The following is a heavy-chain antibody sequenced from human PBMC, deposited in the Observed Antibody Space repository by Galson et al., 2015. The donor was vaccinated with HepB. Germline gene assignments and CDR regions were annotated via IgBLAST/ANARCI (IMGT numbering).Heavy chain of an antibody. Sequence: SLRLSCAASGFTFSSYGMHWVRQAPGKGLEWVAVISYDGSNKYYADSVKGRFTISRDNSKNTLYLQMNSLRAEDTAVYYCATRNSSSWYSPFDYWGQGTLVTVSS. D-gene: IGHD6-13*01. CDR3: ATRNSSSWYSPFDY. J-gene: IGHJ4*02. CDR2: ISYDGSNK. CDR1: GFTFSSYG. V-gene: IGHV3-30*03.